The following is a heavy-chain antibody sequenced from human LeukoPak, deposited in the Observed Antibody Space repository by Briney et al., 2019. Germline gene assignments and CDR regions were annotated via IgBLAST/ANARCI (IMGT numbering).Heavy chain of an antibody. CDR1: GFSFSSYT. V-gene: IGHV3-23*01. J-gene: IGHJ4*02. CDR2: ISGSGGST. CDR3: AKDLGYCSSFSCPFDY. Sequence: GGSLRLSCAVSGFSFSSYTMSWVRQAPGRGLEWVSAISGSGGSTYYADCVKGRFTISRDNSKNTLFLQMNSLRAEDTGVYYCAKDLGYCSSFSCPFDYWGQGTLVTVSS. D-gene: IGHD2-2*01.